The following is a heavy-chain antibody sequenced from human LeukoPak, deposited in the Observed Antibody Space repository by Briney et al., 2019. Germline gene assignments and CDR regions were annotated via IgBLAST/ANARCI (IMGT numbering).Heavy chain of an antibody. Sequence: SETLSLTCTVSGGSVSSGSYYWSWIRQPPGKGLEWIGYIYYSGSTNYNPSLKSRVTISVDTSKNQFSLKLSSVTAADTAVYYCARGRTVYAISSNWFDPWGQGTLVTVSS. V-gene: IGHV4-61*01. CDR1: GGSVSSGSYY. D-gene: IGHD2-8*01. CDR3: ARGRTVYAISSNWFDP. CDR2: IYYSGST. J-gene: IGHJ5*02.